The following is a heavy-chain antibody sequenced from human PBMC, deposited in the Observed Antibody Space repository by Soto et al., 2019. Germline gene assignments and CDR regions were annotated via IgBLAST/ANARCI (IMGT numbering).Heavy chain of an antibody. V-gene: IGHV4-39*01. CDR1: GGSISSSSYY. Sequence: SETLSLTCTVSGGSISSSSYYWGWIRKPPGKGLEWIGSIYYSGSTYYNPSLKSRVTISVDTSKNQFSLKLSSVTAADTAVYYCASCSSTSCYVYYYMDVWGKGTTVTVSS. D-gene: IGHD2-2*01. CDR3: ASCSSTSCYVYYYMDV. CDR2: IYYSGST. J-gene: IGHJ6*03.